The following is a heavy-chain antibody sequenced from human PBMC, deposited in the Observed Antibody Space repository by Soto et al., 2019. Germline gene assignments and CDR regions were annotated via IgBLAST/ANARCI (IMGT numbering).Heavy chain of an antibody. CDR1: GYTFTSYD. CDR3: ARRGYSYGYYYYYGMDV. CDR2: MNPNRGNT. V-gene: IGHV1-8*01. Sequence: QVQLVQSGAEVMKPGASVKVSCKASGYTFTSYDINWVRQATGQGLEWMGWMNPNRGNTGYSQKFQGRVTMTRNTPISTAYMELSSLRSEDTAVYYCARRGYSYGYYYYYGMDVCGQVTTVTVSS. J-gene: IGHJ6*02. D-gene: IGHD5-18*01.